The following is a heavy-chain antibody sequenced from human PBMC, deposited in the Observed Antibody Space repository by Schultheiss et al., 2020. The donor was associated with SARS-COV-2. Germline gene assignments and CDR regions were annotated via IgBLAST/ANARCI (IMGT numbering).Heavy chain of an antibody. Sequence: SVKVSCKASGYTFTSYYMHWVRQAPGQGLEWMGRIIPILGIANYAQKFQGRVTITADKSTSTAYMELSSLRSEDTAVYYCAREGDSGYDDYWGQGTLVTVSS. V-gene: IGHV1-69*04. CDR1: GYTFTSYY. CDR2: IIPILGIA. J-gene: IGHJ4*02. CDR3: AREGDSGYDDY. D-gene: IGHD5-12*01.